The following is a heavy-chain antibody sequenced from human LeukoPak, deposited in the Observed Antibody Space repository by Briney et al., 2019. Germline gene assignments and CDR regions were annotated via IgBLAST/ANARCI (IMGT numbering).Heavy chain of an antibody. Sequence: NPSETLSLTCTVSGGSISSGGYYWGWIRQHPGKGLEWIGHIYYSGSTYYNPSLKSRVTISVDTSKNQFSLKLSSVTAADTAVYYCARSRSGYYGDVDYWGQGTLVTVSS. CDR2: IYYSGST. J-gene: IGHJ4*02. CDR1: GGSISSGGYY. D-gene: IGHD3-3*01. V-gene: IGHV4-31*03. CDR3: ARSRSGYYGDVDY.